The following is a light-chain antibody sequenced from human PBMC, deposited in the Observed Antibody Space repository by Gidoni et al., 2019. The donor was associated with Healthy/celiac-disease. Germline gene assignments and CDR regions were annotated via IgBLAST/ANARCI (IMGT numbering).Light chain of an antibody. CDR2: EGS. CDR3: CSYAGSSTFWV. Sequence: QSALTQPASVSGSPGQSLTISCTGTSSDVWSYNLVSWYQQHPGKAPKLMIYEGSKPPSGVSNRFSGSKSGNTASLTISGLQAEDEADYYCCSYAGSSTFWVFGGGTKLTVL. J-gene: IGLJ3*02. V-gene: IGLV2-23*01. CDR1: SSDVWSYNL.